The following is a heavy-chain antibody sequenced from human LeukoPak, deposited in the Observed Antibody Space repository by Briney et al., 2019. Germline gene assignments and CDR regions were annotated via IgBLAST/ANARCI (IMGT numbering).Heavy chain of an antibody. CDR3: VRDNGAY. CDR1: GYTFTAGYY. V-gene: IGHV1-2*06. D-gene: IGHD2-8*01. CDR2: INSYSGGT. Sequence: SVKVSCTASGYTFTAGYYIHWVRQAPGQGLEWMGRINSYSGGTNYALKFQGRVTMTRDTSMSTAYMGLSSLTSDDTAVYFCVRDNGAYWGQGTLVTVSS. J-gene: IGHJ4*02.